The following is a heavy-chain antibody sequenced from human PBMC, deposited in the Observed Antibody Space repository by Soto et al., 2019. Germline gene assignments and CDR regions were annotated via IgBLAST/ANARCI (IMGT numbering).Heavy chain of an antibody. CDR3: ASAVYSSSWYESH. CDR1: GGTFSSYT. J-gene: IGHJ4*02. V-gene: IGHV1-69*02. D-gene: IGHD6-13*01. CDR2: IIPILGIA. Sequence: QVQLVQSGAEVKKPGSSVKVSCKASGGTFSSYTISWVRQAPGQGLEWMGRIIPILGIANYAQKFQGRVTITADKSTSTAYMELSSLRSEDTAVYYCASAVYSSSWYESHWGQGTLVTVSS.